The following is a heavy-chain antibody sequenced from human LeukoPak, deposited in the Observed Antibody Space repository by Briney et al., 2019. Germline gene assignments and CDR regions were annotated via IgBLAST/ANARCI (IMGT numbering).Heavy chain of an antibody. Sequence: GSLRLSCAVSGFTFTNFWMSWVRQAPGKGLEWVAHINKDGSEIYYVDSVKGRFTISRDNAKNSLSLQMNSLRVEDTAVYYCARDKVTYWGQGTLVTVSS. V-gene: IGHV3-7*01. CDR1: GFTFTNFW. CDR2: INKDGSEI. CDR3: ARDKVTY. J-gene: IGHJ4*02.